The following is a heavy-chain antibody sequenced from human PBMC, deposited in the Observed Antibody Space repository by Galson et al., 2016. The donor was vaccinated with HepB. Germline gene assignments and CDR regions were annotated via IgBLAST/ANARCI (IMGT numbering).Heavy chain of an antibody. CDR1: GYIFTHYV. CDR3: ARAYCLNGVCHSGYYFEY. V-gene: IGHV1-3*01. D-gene: IGHD2-8*01. Sequence: SVKVSCKASGYIFTHYVIHWVRQAPGQRPERMGWIFPGNGNTEYSPKFQGRVTITRDTSASAASMELRSLRSEGTAVYYCARAYCLNGVCHSGYYFEYWGQGTLVTVSS. J-gene: IGHJ4*02. CDR2: IFPGNGNT.